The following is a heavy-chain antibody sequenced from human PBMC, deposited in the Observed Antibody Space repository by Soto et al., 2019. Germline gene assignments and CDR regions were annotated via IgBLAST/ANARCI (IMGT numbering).Heavy chain of an antibody. J-gene: IGHJ4*02. CDR2: ISSSGSTI. CDR3: ASTAYYYDSSGHFDY. D-gene: IGHD3-22*01. Sequence: GGSLILSCAASGFTFSSYEMNWVRQAPGKGLEWVSYISSSGSTIYYADSVKGRFTISRDSAKNSLYLQMNSLRAEDTAVYYCASTAYYYDSSGHFDYWGQGTLVTVSS. CDR1: GFTFSSYE. V-gene: IGHV3-48*03.